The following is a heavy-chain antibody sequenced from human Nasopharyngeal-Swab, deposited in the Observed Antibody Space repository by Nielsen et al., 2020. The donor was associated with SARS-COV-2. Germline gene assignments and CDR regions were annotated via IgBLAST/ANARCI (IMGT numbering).Heavy chain of an antibody. V-gene: IGHV4-34*01. CDR3: ARFSDGSGYYTYYFDY. CDR2: INHSVIT. D-gene: IGHD3-22*01. J-gene: IGHJ4*02. CDR1: GASFSAYY. Sequence: GSLRLSCAVYGASFSAYYCSWIRQPPGKGLEWIGKINHSVITNYTPSLKSRVTISVDTSKNQFSLKLSSVTAADTAVYYCARFSDGSGYYTYYFDYWGKGTVVTVSS.